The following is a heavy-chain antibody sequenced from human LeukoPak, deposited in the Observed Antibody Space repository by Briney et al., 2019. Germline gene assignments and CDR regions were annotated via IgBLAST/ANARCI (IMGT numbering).Heavy chain of an antibody. J-gene: IGHJ4*02. CDR3: AKDEGGSRWYHFDY. CDR1: GFTFDDYA. Sequence: PGRSLRLSCAASGFTFDDYAMHWVRQAPGKGLEWVSGISWNSGSIGYADSVKGRFTISRDNAKNSLYLQMNSLRAEDTALYYCAKDEGGSRWYHFDYWGQGTLVTVSS. CDR2: ISWNSGSI. V-gene: IGHV3-9*01. D-gene: IGHD6-13*01.